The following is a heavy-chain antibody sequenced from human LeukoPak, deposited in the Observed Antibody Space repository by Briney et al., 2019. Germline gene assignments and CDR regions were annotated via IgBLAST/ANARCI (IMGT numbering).Heavy chain of an antibody. J-gene: IGHJ4*02. CDR3: ATSSWYRLAY. V-gene: IGHV3-72*01. D-gene: IGHD6-13*01. CDR1: GFSFSDSF. CDR2: SRYKADSYTA. Sequence: GGSLRLSCAASGFSFSDSFMSWVRQAPGKGLEWVGPSRYKADSYTAQYAASVRGRFTISRDESKNSLYLQISSLETEDAAVYYCATSSWYRLAYWGQGSLVTVSS.